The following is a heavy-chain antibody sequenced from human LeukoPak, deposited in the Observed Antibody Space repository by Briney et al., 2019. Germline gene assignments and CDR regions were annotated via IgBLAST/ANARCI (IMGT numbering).Heavy chain of an antibody. D-gene: IGHD2-2*01. Sequence: SETLSLTCAVSGGSISSYYWSWIRQPPGKGLEWIGYIYYSGSTNYNPSLKSRVTISVDTSKNQFSLKLSSVTAADTAVYYCARVTCSSTSCYYYYGMDVWGQGTTVTVSS. CDR1: GGSISSYY. CDR3: ARVTCSSTSCYYYYGMDV. V-gene: IGHV4-59*08. CDR2: IYYSGST. J-gene: IGHJ6*02.